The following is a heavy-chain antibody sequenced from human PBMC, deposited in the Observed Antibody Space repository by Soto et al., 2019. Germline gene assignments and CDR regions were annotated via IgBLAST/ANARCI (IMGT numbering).Heavy chain of an antibody. V-gene: IGHV1-69*13. CDR1: GGTFSSYA. Sequence: SVKVSCKASGGTFSSYAISWVRQAPGQGLDWMGGIIPIFGTANYAQKFQGRVTITADESTSTAYMELSSLRSEDTAVYYCARDRYLGYDSSGFFYGMDVWGQGTTVTVSS. D-gene: IGHD3-22*01. J-gene: IGHJ6*02. CDR2: IIPIFGTA. CDR3: ARDRYLGYDSSGFFYGMDV.